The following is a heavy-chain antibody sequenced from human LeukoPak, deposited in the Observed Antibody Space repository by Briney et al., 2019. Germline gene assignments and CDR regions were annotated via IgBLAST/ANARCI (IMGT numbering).Heavy chain of an antibody. CDR3: ARDWRLGWFDP. Sequence: ASVKVSRTASGYTFTSYAMNWVRQAPGQGLEWRGWINAGNGNTKYSQEFQGRVSMTRDKYASTAYMELSSLRSEGMVVYYCARDWRLGWFDPWGQGTLVSVSS. CDR1: GYTFTSYA. D-gene: IGHD6-25*01. J-gene: IGHJ5*02. CDR2: INAGNGNT. V-gene: IGHV1-3*03.